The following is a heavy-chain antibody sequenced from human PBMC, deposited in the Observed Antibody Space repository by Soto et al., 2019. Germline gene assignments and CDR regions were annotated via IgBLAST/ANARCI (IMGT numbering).Heavy chain of an antibody. V-gene: IGHV3-30*03. CDR3: AASSSPAAYFDY. D-gene: IGHD6-6*01. Sequence: GGSLRLSCAASGFTFSSYGMHWVRQAPGKGLEWVAVISYDGSNKYYADSVKGRFTISRDNSKNTLYLQMNSLRAEDTAVYYCAASSSPAAYFDYWGQGXLVTVYS. CDR1: GFTFSSYG. CDR2: ISYDGSNK. J-gene: IGHJ4*02.